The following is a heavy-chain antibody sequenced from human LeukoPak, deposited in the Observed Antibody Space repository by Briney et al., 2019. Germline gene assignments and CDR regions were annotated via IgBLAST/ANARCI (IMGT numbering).Heavy chain of an antibody. V-gene: IGHV3-21*01. CDR2: ISSSSSYI. Sequence: PGGSLRLSCAASGFTFSSYSMNWVRQAPGKGLEWVSSISSSSSYIYYADSVKGRFTISRDNAKNSLYLQMNSLRAEDTAVYYCAGVDTAMVTFFDYWGQGTLVTVSS. D-gene: IGHD5-18*01. CDR3: AGVDTAMVTFFDY. CDR1: GFTFSSYS. J-gene: IGHJ4*02.